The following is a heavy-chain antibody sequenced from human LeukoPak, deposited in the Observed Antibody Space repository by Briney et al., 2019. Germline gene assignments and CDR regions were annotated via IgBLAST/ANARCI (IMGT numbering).Heavy chain of an antibody. V-gene: IGHV4-34*01. CDR2: INHSGNT. Sequence: SETLSLTCAVYGGSFSHYYWSCIRQPPGKGLEWIGEINHSGNTNYNPSLKSRVTISIDTSKNQFSLKLSSVTAADTAVYYCARGKVTRDWYFDLWGRGTLVTVSS. J-gene: IGHJ2*01. D-gene: IGHD4-17*01. CDR1: GGSFSHYY. CDR3: ARGKVTRDWYFDL.